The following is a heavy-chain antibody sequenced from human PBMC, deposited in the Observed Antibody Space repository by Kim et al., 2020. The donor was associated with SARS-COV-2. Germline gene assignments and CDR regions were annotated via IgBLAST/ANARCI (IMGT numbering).Heavy chain of an antibody. CDR1: GGSISSSSYY. CDR2: IYYSGST. D-gene: IGHD4-17*01. Sequence: SETLSLTCTVSGGSISSSSYYWGWIRQPPGKGLEWIGSIYYSGSTYYNPSLKSRVAISVDTSKNQFSLKLSSVTAADTAVYYCARHYYGDYLRYYYYYGMDVWGQGTTVTVSS. CDR3: ARHYYGDYLRYYYYYGMDV. J-gene: IGHJ6*02. V-gene: IGHV4-39*01.